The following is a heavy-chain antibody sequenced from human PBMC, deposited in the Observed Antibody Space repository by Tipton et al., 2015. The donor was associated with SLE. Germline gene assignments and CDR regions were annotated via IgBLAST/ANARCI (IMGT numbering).Heavy chain of an antibody. CDR3: ARMVQGDYFDY. J-gene: IGHJ4*02. CDR1: GYSISSGYY. Sequence: TLSLTCAVSGYSISSGYYWGWIRQPPGKGLEWIGSIYHSGRTYYNPSLKSRVTISVDTSKNQFSLKLSSVTAADTAVYYCARMVQGDYFDYWGQGTLVTVSS. D-gene: IGHD3-10*01. CDR2: IYHSGRT. V-gene: IGHV4-38-2*01.